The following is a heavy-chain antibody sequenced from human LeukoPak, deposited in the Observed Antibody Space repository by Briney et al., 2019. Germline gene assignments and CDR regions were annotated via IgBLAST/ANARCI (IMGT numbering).Heavy chain of an antibody. CDR3: ARGKYGDYSGFDY. V-gene: IGHV3-30*02. Sequence: GGSLRLSCAASGFSFSNFGMHWVRQAPGKGLEWVAFIHYDGSNQYYVDSVKGRFTISRDNSENTLYLQMNSLRAEDTAVYYCARGKYGDYSGFDYWGQGTLVTVSS. CDR2: IHYDGSNQ. CDR1: GFSFSNFG. D-gene: IGHD4-17*01. J-gene: IGHJ4*02.